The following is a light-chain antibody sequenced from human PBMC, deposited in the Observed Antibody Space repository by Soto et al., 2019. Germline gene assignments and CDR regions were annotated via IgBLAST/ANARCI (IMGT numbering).Light chain of an antibody. V-gene: IGLV2-11*01. CDR2: DVS. CDR1: SIDVGGYNY. Sequence: QSALTQPRSVSGSPGQSVTISCTGTSIDVGGYNYVSWYQQHPGKAPKLMIYDVSKRPSGVPDRFSGSKSGNTASLTISGLQAEDETDYYCCSYAGSYTPVVFGGGTKPIVL. J-gene: IGLJ2*01. CDR3: CSYAGSYTPVV.